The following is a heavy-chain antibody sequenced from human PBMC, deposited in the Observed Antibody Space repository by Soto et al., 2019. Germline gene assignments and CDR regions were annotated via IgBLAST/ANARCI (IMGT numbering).Heavy chain of an antibody. V-gene: IGHV4-30-2*01. CDR2: TYHSGNP. CDR1: GDTISTGGYT. D-gene: IGHD2-2*01. CDR3: ARQGPYCSSTSCSGGGGYGMDV. Sequence: PSETLSLTCDVSGDTISTGGYTWAWIRQPPGKALEWIGHTYHSGNPYYNPSLKSRVTISVDTSKNQFSLKVSSVTAADTAVYYCARQGPYCSSTSCSGGGGYGMDVWGHGTTVTVSS. J-gene: IGHJ6*02.